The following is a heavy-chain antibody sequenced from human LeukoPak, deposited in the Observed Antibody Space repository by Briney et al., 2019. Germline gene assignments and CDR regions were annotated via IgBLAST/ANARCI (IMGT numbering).Heavy chain of an antibody. Sequence: GGSLRLSCAASGFTFSSFEMNWVRQAPGKGLEWVSYISSSRSTIYYADSVKGRFTISRDNAKNSLYLQMNSLRAEDTAVYYCARDRGGRSGLDDWGQGTLVIVSS. CDR1: GFTFSSFE. CDR3: ARDRGGRSGLDD. J-gene: IGHJ4*02. CDR2: ISSSRSTI. V-gene: IGHV3-48*03. D-gene: IGHD2-15*01.